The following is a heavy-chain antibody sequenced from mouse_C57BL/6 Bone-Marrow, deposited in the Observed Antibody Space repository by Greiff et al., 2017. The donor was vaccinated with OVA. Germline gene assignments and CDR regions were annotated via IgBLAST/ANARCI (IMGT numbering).Heavy chain of an antibody. D-gene: IGHD2-4*01. Sequence: VKLQESGAELVKPGASVKLSCKASGYTFTSYWMHWVKQRPGQGLEWIGMIHPNSGSTNYNEKFKSKATLTVDKSSSTAYMQLSSLTSEDSAVYYCARPYDYDRDYYAMDYWGQGTSVTVSS. CDR3: ARPYDYDRDYYAMDY. CDR2: IHPNSGST. J-gene: IGHJ4*01. CDR1: GYTFTSYW. V-gene: IGHV1-64*01.